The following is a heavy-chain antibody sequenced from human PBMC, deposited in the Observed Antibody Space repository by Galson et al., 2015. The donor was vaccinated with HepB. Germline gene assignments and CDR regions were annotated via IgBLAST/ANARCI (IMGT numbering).Heavy chain of an antibody. CDR2: INDSGST. V-gene: IGHV4-34*01. D-gene: IGHD7-27*01. J-gene: IGHJ4*02. Sequence: SETLSLTCAVYGGSLSGYYWSWIRQPPGKGLEWIGQINDSGSTNYNPSLKSQVIVSLDTSKNQFSLKLTSVTAADTAVYYCTRGHEAGDRYWGQGTPVTVSS. CDR3: TRGHEAGDRY. CDR1: GGSLSGYY.